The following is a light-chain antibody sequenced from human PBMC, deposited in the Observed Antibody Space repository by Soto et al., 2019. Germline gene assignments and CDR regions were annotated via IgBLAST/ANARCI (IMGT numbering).Light chain of an antibody. V-gene: IGKV1-17*01. CDR3: LLHKSYLWT. Sequence: IQMTQSPSSLSASLGDRVTITRRASQGIRNDLSWYQQKPGKAPKRLIYAASSLQGGVPSRFSGSGSGTEFTLTITSLQPEDFATYYCLLHKSYLWTFGQGTTGDTK. CDR1: QGIRND. CDR2: AAS. J-gene: IGKJ1*01.